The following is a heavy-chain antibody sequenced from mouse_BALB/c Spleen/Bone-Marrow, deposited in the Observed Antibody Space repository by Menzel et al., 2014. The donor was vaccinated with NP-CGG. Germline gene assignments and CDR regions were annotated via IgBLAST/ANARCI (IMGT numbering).Heavy chain of an antibody. CDR3: ARSYYGGAMDY. CDR2: INPSTGYT. Sequence: QVQLQQSGAELAKPGASVKMSCKASGYTFISYWMHRVKQRPGQGLEWIGYINPSTGYTEYNQKFKDKATLTADKSSSTAYMQLSSLTSEDSAVYYCARSYYGGAMDYWGQGTSVTVSS. V-gene: IGHV1-7*01. D-gene: IGHD2-10*01. J-gene: IGHJ4*01. CDR1: GYTFISYW.